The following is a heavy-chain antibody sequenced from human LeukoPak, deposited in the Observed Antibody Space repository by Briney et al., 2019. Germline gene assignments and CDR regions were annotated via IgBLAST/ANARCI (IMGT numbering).Heavy chain of an antibody. Sequence: SETLSLTCAVYGGSFSGYYWSWIRQPPGKGLEWIGEINHSGSTNYNPSLKSRVTISVDTSKNQFSLKLSSVTAADTAVYYCARGNNRHGIWLTRWGPGTLVTVSS. V-gene: IGHV4-34*01. CDR2: INHSGST. CDR3: ARGNNRHGIWLTR. CDR1: GGSFSGYY. J-gene: IGHJ4*02. D-gene: IGHD5-18*01.